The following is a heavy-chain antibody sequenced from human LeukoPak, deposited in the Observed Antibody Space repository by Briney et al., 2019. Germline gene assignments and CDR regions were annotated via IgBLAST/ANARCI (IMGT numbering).Heavy chain of an antibody. CDR1: GGSMSDYY. J-gene: IGHJ3*02. D-gene: IGHD3-22*01. CDR2: IYSTGST. CDR3: ARDYTMTHAFDI. V-gene: IGHV4-59*01. Sequence: WETLSLTCTVSGGSMSDYYWSWIRQPPGKGLEWIGYIYSTGSTNYNPSLKSRVTISVDTSKNQFFLKLSSVTAADTALYYCARDYTMTHAFDIWGQGTLVTVPS.